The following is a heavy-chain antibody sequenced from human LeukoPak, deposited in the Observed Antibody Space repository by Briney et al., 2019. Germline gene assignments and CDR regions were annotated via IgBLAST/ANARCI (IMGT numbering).Heavy chain of an antibody. CDR3: ARGPTIDYDILTGYYYFDY. V-gene: IGHV4-34*01. CDR1: RGSFSGYY. CDR2: TNHSGTT. Sequence: SETLSLTCAVYRGSFSGYYWTWIRQSPGKGLEWIGETNHSGTTNYNPSLKSRVTISIDTSKNQFSLKLSSVTAADTAVYYCARGPTIDYDILTGYYYFDYWGQGTLVTVSS. D-gene: IGHD3-9*01. J-gene: IGHJ4*02.